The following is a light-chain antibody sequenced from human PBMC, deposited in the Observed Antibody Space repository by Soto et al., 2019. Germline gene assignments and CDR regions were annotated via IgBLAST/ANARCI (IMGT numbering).Light chain of an antibody. V-gene: IGKV3-15*01. CDR2: DAT. CDR1: QSVSNK. Sequence: EIVMTQSPATLSVSPGETATLSCRASQSVSNKLVWYQQKPGQAPRLLIYDATTRATGIPARFSGSGSGTEFTLIISSLQSGDFAVYYCQQHYEWVTFGGGTKVEI. CDR3: QQHYEWVT. J-gene: IGKJ4*01.